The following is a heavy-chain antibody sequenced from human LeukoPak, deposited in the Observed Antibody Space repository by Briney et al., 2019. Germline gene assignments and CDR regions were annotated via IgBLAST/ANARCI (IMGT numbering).Heavy chain of an antibody. Sequence: ASVKVSCKASRYTFTSYDINWVRQATGQGLEWMGWMNPNSGNTGYAQKFQGRVTITRNTSISTAYMELSSLRSEDTAVYYCARGKGLRYFDWLLRYYYMDVWGKGTTVTVSS. CDR3: ARGKGLRYFDWLLRYYYMDV. D-gene: IGHD3-9*01. CDR1: RYTFTSYD. J-gene: IGHJ6*03. V-gene: IGHV1-8*03. CDR2: MNPNSGNT.